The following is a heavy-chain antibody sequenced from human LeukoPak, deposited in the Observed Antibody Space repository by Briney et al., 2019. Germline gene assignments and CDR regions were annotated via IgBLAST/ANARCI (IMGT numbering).Heavy chain of an antibody. CDR1: GYTFTSYG. J-gene: IGHJ4*02. D-gene: IGHD5-12*01. V-gene: IGHV1-18*01. CDR2: ISAYNGNT. CDR3: TSTGYSGHDFSHC. Sequence: GASVKVSCKASGYTFTSYGISWVRQAPGQGLERMGWISAYNGNTKYAQTLQGRVTMTTDTSTSTAYRGLRSLRSDATVVYYCTSTGYSGHDFSHCWGQGALVTVSS.